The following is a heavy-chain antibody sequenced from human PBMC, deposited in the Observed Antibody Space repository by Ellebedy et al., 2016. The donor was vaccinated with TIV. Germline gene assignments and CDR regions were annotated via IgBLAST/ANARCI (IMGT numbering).Heavy chain of an antibody. CDR1: GFTFSSYA. V-gene: IGHV3-30-3*01. CDR2: ISYDGSNK. Sequence: GESLKISXAASGFTFSSYAMHWVRQAPGKGLEWVAVISYDGSNKYYADSVKGRFTISRDNSKNTLYLQMNSLRAEDTAVYYCARARIAAAGPGYWGQGTLVTVSS. J-gene: IGHJ4*02. CDR3: ARARIAAAGPGY. D-gene: IGHD6-13*01.